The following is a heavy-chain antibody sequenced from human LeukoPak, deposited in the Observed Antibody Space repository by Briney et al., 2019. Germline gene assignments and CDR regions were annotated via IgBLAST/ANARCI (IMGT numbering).Heavy chain of an antibody. J-gene: IGHJ4*02. CDR1: GFTFDDYA. CDR3: AKWGSHNTNDY. CDR2: ISWNSGSI. Sequence: HPGRSLRLSCAASGFTFDDYAMHWVRQAPGKGLEWVSGISWNSGSIGYADSVKGRFTISRDNAKNSLYLQMNSLRAEDTALYYCAKWGSHNTNDYWSQGTLVTVSS. D-gene: IGHD3-16*01. V-gene: IGHV3-9*01.